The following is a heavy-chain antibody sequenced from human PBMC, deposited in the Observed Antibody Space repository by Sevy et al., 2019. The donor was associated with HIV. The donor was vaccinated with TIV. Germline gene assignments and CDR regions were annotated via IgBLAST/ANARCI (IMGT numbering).Heavy chain of an antibody. J-gene: IGHJ3*02. V-gene: IGHV1-2*02. Sequence: ASVKVSCKASGYTFTGHYMHWVRQAPGQGLEWMGWINPNSGSTDYAQKFQGRVTLTRDTSISTAYLGLSRLTSDDTAVYYCARVFPYCSGGSCYSPYDAFDIWGQGTMVTVSS. CDR2: INPNSGST. CDR3: ARVFPYCSGGSCYSPYDAFDI. D-gene: IGHD2-15*01. CDR1: GYTFTGHY.